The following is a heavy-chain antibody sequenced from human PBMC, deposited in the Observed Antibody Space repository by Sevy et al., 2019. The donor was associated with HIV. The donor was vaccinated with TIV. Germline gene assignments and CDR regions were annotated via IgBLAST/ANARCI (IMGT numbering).Heavy chain of an antibody. D-gene: IGHD6-13*01. V-gene: IGHV3-7*01. Sequence: GGSLRLSCAASGFTFSSYWMCWVRQAPGKGLEWVANIKQDGSEKYYVDSVKGRFTISRDNAKNSLYLQMNSLRAEDTAVYYCASFSSCWYAVSYYYGMDVWGQGTTVTVSS. CDR2: IKQDGSEK. J-gene: IGHJ6*02. CDR3: ASFSSCWYAVSYYYGMDV. CDR1: GFTFSSYW.